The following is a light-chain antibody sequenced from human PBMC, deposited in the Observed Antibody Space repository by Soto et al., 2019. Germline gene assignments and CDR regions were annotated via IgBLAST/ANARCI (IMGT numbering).Light chain of an antibody. V-gene: IGKV3-20*01. J-gene: IGKJ4*01. Sequence: EIVLTQSPGTLSLSPGERATLSCRASQSVSSATYLAWYQQKPGQAPRLLIYGASSRAAGIPDRFSGSGSVTDFTLTISRLEPEDFALYYCQQYGDSPLTFGVGIKVETK. CDR2: GAS. CDR1: QSVSSATY. CDR3: QQYGDSPLT.